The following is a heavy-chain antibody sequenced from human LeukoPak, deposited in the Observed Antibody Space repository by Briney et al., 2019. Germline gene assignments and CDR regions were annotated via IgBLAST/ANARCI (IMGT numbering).Heavy chain of an antibody. CDR2: ISYDGRNK. V-gene: IGHV3-30*03. Sequence: GGSLRRSCAASGFTCCTYRMHWVRQAPGKGRERVAIISYDGRNKYSADSVKGRFTICRDNAKTSLYLQMNSLRAEDTAVYYCARDYDISSDYWGQGALVTVSS. D-gene: IGHD3-9*01. CDR3: ARDYDISSDY. J-gene: IGHJ4*02. CDR1: GFTCCTYR.